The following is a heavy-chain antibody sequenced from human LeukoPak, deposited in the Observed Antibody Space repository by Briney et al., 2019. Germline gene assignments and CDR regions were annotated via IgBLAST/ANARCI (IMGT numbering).Heavy chain of an antibody. CDR1: GFTFSSYG. Sequence: GGTLRLSCAASGFTFSSYGMSWVRQAPGKGLEWVSAISGSGGSTYYADSVKGRFTISRDNAKNSLCLQMNSLRAEDTAVYYCARHVVAVGFDYWGQGTLVTVSS. D-gene: IGHD3-22*01. J-gene: IGHJ4*02. V-gene: IGHV3-23*01. CDR2: ISGSGGST. CDR3: ARHVVAVGFDY.